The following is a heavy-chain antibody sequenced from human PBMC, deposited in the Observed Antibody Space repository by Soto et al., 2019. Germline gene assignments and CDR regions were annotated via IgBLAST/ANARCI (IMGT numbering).Heavy chain of an antibody. V-gene: IGHV2-5*02. Sequence: SGPTLVNHTQTLTLTCTFSGFPLSTSGVGVGWIRQPPGKALEWLALIYWDDDKRYSPSLKSRLTITKDTSKNQVVLTMTNMDPVDTATYYCAHSVKQQLVRTLDYWGQGTLVTVSS. CDR3: AHSVKQQLVRTLDY. J-gene: IGHJ4*02. CDR2: IYWDDDK. CDR1: GFPLSTSGVG. D-gene: IGHD6-13*01.